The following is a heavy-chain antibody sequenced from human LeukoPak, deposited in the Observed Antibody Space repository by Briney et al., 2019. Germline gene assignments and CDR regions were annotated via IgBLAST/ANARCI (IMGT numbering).Heavy chain of an antibody. J-gene: IGHJ4*02. CDR3: TTDAGSYEDY. V-gene: IGHV3-15*01. D-gene: IGHD1-26*01. Sequence: GGSLRLSCAASGFTFSSYGMHWVRQAPGKGLEWVGRIKSKTDGGTTDYAAPVKGRFTISRDDSKNTLYLQMNSLKTEDTAVYYCTTDAGSYEDYWGQGTLVTVSS. CDR1: GFTFSSYG. CDR2: IKSKTDGGTT.